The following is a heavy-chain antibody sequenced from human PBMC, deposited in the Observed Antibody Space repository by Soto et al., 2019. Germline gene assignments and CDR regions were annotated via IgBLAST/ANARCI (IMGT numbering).Heavy chain of an antibody. Sequence: QLQLQESGSGLVKPSQTLSLTCAVSGGSISSGGYSWSWIRQPPGKGLDWIGSIDHSGSTYYNPSLKSRVTISVDRSKNQFSLKLSSVTAADSAVYYCAGVRGPYCGGECYPPTPNWFDPWGQGTLVTVSS. D-gene: IGHD2-21*01. CDR3: AGVRGPYCGGECYPPTPNWFDP. CDR2: IDHSGST. CDR1: GGSISSGGYS. J-gene: IGHJ5*02. V-gene: IGHV4-30-2*01.